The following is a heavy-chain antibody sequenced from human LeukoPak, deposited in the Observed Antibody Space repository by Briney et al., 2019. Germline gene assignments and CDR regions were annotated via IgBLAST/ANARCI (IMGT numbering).Heavy chain of an antibody. CDR2: ISYNENT. CDR3: AREASLVRGIFITRYGLDV. V-gene: IGHV4-61*01. CDR1: GGSVSSGTYY. J-gene: IGHJ6*04. Sequence: SETLSITCTVSGGSVSSGTYYWTWIRQPPGKGLEWIAYISYNENTNYNPSLKSRLTISLDTSSNQFSLRLSSVTAADTAVYYCAREASLVRGIFITRYGLDVWGRGTTVTVSS. D-gene: IGHD3-10*01.